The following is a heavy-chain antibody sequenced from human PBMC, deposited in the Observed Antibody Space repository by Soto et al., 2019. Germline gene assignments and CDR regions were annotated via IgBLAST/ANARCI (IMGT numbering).Heavy chain of an antibody. CDR2: IFPRDFDV. D-gene: IGHD4-4*01. J-gene: IGHJ5*01. V-gene: IGHV5-51*01. Sequence: XESLKGPRHTSGETFTDYLIGLVLQMPGGGLEWLGLIFPRDFDVRYSPSFEGQVTISADRSTATAFLQWRSLEASDSALYFCARLVSLLQPIDSWAEGTPVTFSS. CDR3: ARLVSLLQPIDS. CDR1: GETFTDYL.